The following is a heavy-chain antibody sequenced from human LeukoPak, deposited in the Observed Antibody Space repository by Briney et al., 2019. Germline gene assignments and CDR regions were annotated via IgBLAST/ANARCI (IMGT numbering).Heavy chain of an antibody. CDR1: GFTFSSYA. V-gene: IGHV3-23*01. CDR3: AKNRVLLWFGELSGWYFDY. D-gene: IGHD3-10*01. CDR2: ISGSGGST. Sequence: PGGSLRLSCAASGFTFSSYAMSWVRQALEGGLERVSAISGSGGSTYYADSVKGRFSISRDNSKNTLYLQMNSLRAEDTAVYYCAKNRVLLWFGELSGWYFDYWGQGTLVTVSS. J-gene: IGHJ4*02.